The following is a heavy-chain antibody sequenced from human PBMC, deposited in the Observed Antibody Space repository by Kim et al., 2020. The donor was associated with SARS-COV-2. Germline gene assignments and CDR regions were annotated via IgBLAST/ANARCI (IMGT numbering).Heavy chain of an antibody. V-gene: IGHV3-64*02. CDR2: ISGNGDNT. D-gene: IGHD6-13*01. J-gene: IGHJ5*02. Sequence: GGSLRLSCAASGFAFSAHAMHWVRQAPGKSLEYISGISGNGDNTYYADSVKGRFTVSRDNSKNTLYLQMDSLRAEDLAVYYCAKGGRIIATNYFDPWGQGILVTVSS. CDR3: AKGGRIIATNYFDP. CDR1: GFAFSAHA.